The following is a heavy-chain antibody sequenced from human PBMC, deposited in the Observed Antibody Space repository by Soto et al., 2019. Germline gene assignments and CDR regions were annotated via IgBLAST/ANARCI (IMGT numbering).Heavy chain of an antibody. CDR3: ARDSRTYGMDV. CDR2: ISSSSSYI. Sequence: SLRLSCAASGFTFSSYSMNWVRQAPGKGLEWVSSISSSSSYIYYADSVKGRFTISRDNAKNSLYLQMNSLRAEDTAVYYCARDSRTYGMDVWGQGTTVPVSS. J-gene: IGHJ6*02. CDR1: GFTFSSYS. V-gene: IGHV3-21*01.